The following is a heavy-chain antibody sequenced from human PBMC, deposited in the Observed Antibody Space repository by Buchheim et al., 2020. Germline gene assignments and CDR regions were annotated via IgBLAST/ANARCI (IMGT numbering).Heavy chain of an antibody. Sequence: EVQLVESGGGLVQPGGSLRLSCAASGFTFSSYWMHWVRQAPGKGLVWVSRINSDGSSTSYADSVKGRFTISRDNAKNTRYLQMNSLRAEDTAVYYCARVGSRRQLVAYYYYGMDVWGQGTT. CDR2: INSDGSST. CDR1: GFTFSSYW. J-gene: IGHJ6*02. D-gene: IGHD6-13*01. CDR3: ARVGSRRQLVAYYYYGMDV. V-gene: IGHV3-74*01.